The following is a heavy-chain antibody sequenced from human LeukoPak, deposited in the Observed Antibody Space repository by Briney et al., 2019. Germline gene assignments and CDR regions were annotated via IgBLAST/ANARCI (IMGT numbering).Heavy chain of an antibody. CDR1: GFPFDDYA. D-gene: IGHD4-17*01. Sequence: GGSLRLSCAASGFPFDDYAMLWVRQAPGKGLEWVSGISWNSGSVGFADSVKGRFIISRDNGKNSLYLQMNSLGAEDTALYYCARSKPYGPPPYYYYYYMDVWGKGTTVTVSS. J-gene: IGHJ6*03. CDR3: ARSKPYGPPPYYYYYYMDV. V-gene: IGHV3-9*01. CDR2: ISWNSGSV.